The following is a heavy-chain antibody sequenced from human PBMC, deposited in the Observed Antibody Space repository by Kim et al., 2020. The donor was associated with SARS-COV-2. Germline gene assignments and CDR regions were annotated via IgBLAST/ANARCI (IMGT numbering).Heavy chain of an antibody. D-gene: IGHD6-13*01. CDR1: GFTFSTYA. CDR3: VKTIITASSKGAFDI. V-gene: IGHV3-64D*09. J-gene: IGHJ3*02. CDR2: ISADGGST. Sequence: GGSLRLSCSASGFTFSTYAMHWVRQAPGKGLEYISAISADGGSTSYADSVKGRFTISRDNSKNTLNLQMSSLRAEDTAVYYCVKTIITASSKGAFDIWGQGTMVTVSA.